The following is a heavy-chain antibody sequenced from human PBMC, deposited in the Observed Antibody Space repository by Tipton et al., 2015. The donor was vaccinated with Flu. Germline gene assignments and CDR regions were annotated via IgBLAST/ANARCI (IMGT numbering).Heavy chain of an antibody. CDR3: ARDSRIAAAGSEDY. CDR1: GGSISRSDYY. Sequence: TLSLTCSVSGGSISRSDYYWGWIRQPPGKGLEWIGTVSYSGTAYYNPSLQSRLTISVDTSKNQFSLKLSSVTAADTAVYYCARDSRIAAAGSEDYWGQGTLVTVSS. J-gene: IGHJ4*02. D-gene: IGHD6-13*01. V-gene: IGHV4-39*07. CDR2: VSYSGTA.